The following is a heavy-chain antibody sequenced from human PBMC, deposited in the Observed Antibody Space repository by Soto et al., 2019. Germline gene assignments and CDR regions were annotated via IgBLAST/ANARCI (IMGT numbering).Heavy chain of an antibody. V-gene: IGHV5-10-1*01. CDR2: IDPTDSYT. D-gene: IGHD3-16*01. CDR1: GYSFTTYW. Sequence: PGESLKISCKTSGYSFTTYWISWVRQMPGKGLERMGRIDPTDSYTNYNPSFQGHVTISADKSISTAYLHWSSLQASDTAIYYCARFRLITDFYGMDVWGQGTAVTVSS. CDR3: ARFRLITDFYGMDV. J-gene: IGHJ6*02.